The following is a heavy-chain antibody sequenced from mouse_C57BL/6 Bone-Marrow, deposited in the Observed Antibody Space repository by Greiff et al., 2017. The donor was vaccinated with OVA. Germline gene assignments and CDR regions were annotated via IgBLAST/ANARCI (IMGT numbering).Heavy chain of an antibody. CDR3: ARRGYYGSSYGAWFAY. V-gene: IGHV1-81*01. D-gene: IGHD1-1*01. CDR2: IYPRSGNT. J-gene: IGHJ3*01. CDR1: GYTFTSYG. Sequence: QVQLQQSGAELARPGASVKLSCKASGYTFTSYGISWVKQRTGQGLEWIGEIYPRSGNTYYNEKFKGKATLTADKSSSTAYMELRSLTSEDSAVYFCARRGYYGSSYGAWFAYWGQGTLVTVSA.